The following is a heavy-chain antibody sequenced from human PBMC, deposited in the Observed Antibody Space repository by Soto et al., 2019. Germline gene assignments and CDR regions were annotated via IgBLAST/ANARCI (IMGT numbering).Heavy chain of an antibody. V-gene: IGHV4-39*01. CDR1: GGSISSSSYY. CDR2: IYYSGST. D-gene: IGHD3-22*01. J-gene: IGHJ4*02. CDR3: ARHGITEHNDSSGYYGY. Sequence: PSETLSLTCTVSGGSISSSSYYWGWIRHPPGKGLEWIGSIYYSGSTYYNPSLKSRVTISVDTSKNQFSLKLSSVTAADTAVYYCARHGITEHNDSSGYYGYWGQGTLIAVSS.